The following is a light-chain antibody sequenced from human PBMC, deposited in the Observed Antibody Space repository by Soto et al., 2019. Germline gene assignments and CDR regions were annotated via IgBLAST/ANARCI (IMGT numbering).Light chain of an antibody. CDR3: HQYGSSPRT. J-gene: IGKJ1*01. CDR1: QTISSSF. V-gene: IGKV3-20*01. Sequence: EIVLTQSPGTLSLSPGERATLSCRASQTISSSFLAWYQQKPGQAPRLLIYGASRRATGIPDRFSGSGSGTDFTLTIDSLEPQDFPVYYCHQYGSSPRTFGQGTKVQIK. CDR2: GAS.